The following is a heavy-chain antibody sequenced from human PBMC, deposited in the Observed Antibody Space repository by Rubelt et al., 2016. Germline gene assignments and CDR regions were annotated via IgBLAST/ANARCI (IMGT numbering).Heavy chain of an antibody. CDR1: GGSFSGYY. CDR2: IDHSGST. V-gene: IGHV4-34*01. D-gene: IGHD3-3*01. J-gene: IGHJ3*01. CDR3: AKYRRVLRSDTFDV. Sequence: QVQLQQWGAGLLKPSETLSLTCAVYGGSFSGYYWSWIRQPPGKGLEWIGEIDHSGSTNYNPSLKSRVIMSVDTSKNQFFLKVSSGTAADTAGYYCAKYRRVLRSDTFDVWGQGTMVTVSS.